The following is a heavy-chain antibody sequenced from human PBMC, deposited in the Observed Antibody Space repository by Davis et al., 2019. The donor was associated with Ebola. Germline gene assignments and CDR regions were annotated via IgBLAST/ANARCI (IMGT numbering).Heavy chain of an antibody. CDR3: ARGGGGSSLDY. V-gene: IGHV1-69*05. D-gene: IGHD2-15*01. J-gene: IGHJ4*02. Sequence: SVKVSCKASGYTFSSHAMNWVRQAPGQGLEWMGGIIPMFGTANYAQKLQGRVTMTTDTSTSTAYMELRSLRSDDTAVYYCARGGGGSSLDYWGQGTLVTVSS. CDR2: IIPMFGTA. CDR1: GYTFSSHA.